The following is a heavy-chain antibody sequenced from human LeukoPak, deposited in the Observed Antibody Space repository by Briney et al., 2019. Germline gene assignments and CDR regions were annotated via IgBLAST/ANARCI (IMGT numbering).Heavy chain of an antibody. J-gene: IGHJ5*02. CDR3: AKEGYGSGSYGWLDP. CDR2: IYYSGDV. V-gene: IGHV4-59*01. CDR1: GGSITGSY. Sequence: SETLSLTCTVSGGSITGSYWSWVRQTPGQGLEWIGHIYYSGDVNYNPSLKSRITISLDTSLSQFSLKLNSLTASDTAVYYCAKEGYGSGSYGWLDPWGQGTLVTVSS. D-gene: IGHD3-10*01.